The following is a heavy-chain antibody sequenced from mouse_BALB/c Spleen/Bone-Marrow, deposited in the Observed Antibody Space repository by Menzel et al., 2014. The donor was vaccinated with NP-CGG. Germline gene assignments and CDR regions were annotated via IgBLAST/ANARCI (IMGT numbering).Heavy chain of an antibody. Sequence: EVKLVESGGGLVQPGGSRKLSCAASGFTFSNFGMHWVRQAPEKGLEWAAYISGGSSSIYYGDTVKGRFTISRDNPKNTLFMQMTSLRSEDTAMYFCARGEDYDGYAMDYWGQGTSITVSS. CDR2: ISGGSSSI. J-gene: IGHJ4*01. V-gene: IGHV5-17*02. CDR1: GFTFSNFG. CDR3: ARGEDYDGYAMDY. D-gene: IGHD2-4*01.